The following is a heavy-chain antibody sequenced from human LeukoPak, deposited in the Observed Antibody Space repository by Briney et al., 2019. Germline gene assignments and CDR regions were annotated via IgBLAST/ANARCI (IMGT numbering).Heavy chain of an antibody. Sequence: GGSLRLSCAASGFSFSDYYMTWVRQAPGRGLEWVSYINGRSSNIYYADTVKGRFTISRDNSKNSLYLHMNSLRVDDTAVYYCARRVGATSDLWGQGSLVTVAS. J-gene: IGHJ1*01. CDR2: INGRSSNI. CDR1: GFSFSDYY. D-gene: IGHD1-26*01. V-gene: IGHV3-11*01. CDR3: ARRVGATSDL.